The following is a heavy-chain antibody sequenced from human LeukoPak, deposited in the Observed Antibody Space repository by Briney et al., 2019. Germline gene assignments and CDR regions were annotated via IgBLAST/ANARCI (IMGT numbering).Heavy chain of an antibody. CDR2: TYYRSKWYN. V-gene: IGHV6-1*01. D-gene: IGHD3-10*01. Sequence: SQTLSLTFAISGDSVSSNSAAWNWIRQSPSRGLEWLGRTYYRSKWYNDYAVSVKSRITINPDTSKNQFSLQLDSVTPEDTAVYYCARDPRALPKHFHFDYWGQGTLVTVSS. J-gene: IGHJ4*02. CDR3: ARDPRALPKHFHFDY. CDR1: GDSVSSNSAA.